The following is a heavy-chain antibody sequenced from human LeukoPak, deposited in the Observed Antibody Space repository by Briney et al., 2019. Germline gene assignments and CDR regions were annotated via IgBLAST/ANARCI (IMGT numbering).Heavy chain of an antibody. CDR1: GYTFTSYY. J-gene: IGHJ3*02. Sequence: ASVKVSCKASGYTFTSYYMHWVRQAPGQGLEWMGIINPSGGSTSYAQKFQGRVTMTTDTSTSTAYMELRSLRSDDTAVYYCARATSHDYGAQTAYAFDIWGQGTMVTVSS. D-gene: IGHD4-17*01. CDR3: ARATSHDYGAQTAYAFDI. CDR2: INPSGGST. V-gene: IGHV1-46*01.